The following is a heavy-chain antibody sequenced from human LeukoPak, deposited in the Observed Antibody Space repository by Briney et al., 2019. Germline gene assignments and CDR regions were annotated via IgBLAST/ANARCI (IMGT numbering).Heavy chain of an antibody. J-gene: IGHJ4*02. Sequence: MASETLSLTCAVYGGSFSGYYWSWIRQPPGKGLEWIGEINHSGSTNYNPSLKSRVTISVDTSKNQFSLKLSSVTAADTAVYYCARGCGYSGGSCYSLYYFDYWGQGTLVTVSS. CDR2: INHSGST. V-gene: IGHV4-34*01. D-gene: IGHD2-15*01. CDR1: GGSFSGYY. CDR3: ARGCGYSGGSCYSLYYFDY.